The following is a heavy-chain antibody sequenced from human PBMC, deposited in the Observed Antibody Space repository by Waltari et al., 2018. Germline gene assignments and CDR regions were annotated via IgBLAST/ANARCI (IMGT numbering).Heavy chain of an antibody. J-gene: IGHJ3*02. CDR2: INPNSGGT. CDR3: ARENYGPADAFDI. V-gene: IGHV1-2*02. Sequence: QVQLVQSGAEVKKPGASVKVSCKASGYTFTGYYMHWVRQAPGQGLEWMGWINPNSGGTKYAQKFQGRVTMTRDTSISTAYMELSRLRSDDTAVYYCARENYGPADAFDIWGQGTMVTVSS. D-gene: IGHD1-7*01. CDR1: GYTFTGYY.